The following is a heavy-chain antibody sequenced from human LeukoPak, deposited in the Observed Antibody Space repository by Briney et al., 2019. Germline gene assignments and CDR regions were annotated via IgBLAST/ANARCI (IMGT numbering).Heavy chain of an antibody. CDR3: ARGRVSSSTWYSTYYYFFYMDF. V-gene: IGHV4-59*01. CDR1: DDSITMYY. D-gene: IGHD4-11*01. J-gene: IGHJ6*03. Sequence: SETLSLTCTVSDDSITMYYWTWIRQPPGKGLEWIGYVDHTGSTKFNPSLNGRVSISRDTSKNFFSLRLRSVTAADAAVYFCARGRVSSSTWYSTYYYFFYMDFWGKGTTVTVSS. CDR2: VDHTGST.